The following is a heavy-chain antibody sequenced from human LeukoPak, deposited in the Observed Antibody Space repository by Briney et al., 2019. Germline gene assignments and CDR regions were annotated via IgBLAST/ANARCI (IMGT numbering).Heavy chain of an antibody. CDR2: IRSKPFGGAP. J-gene: IGHJ3*02. Sequence: GGSLRLSCTTSGFTFGDFAINWVRQAPGKGLEWVGFIRSKPFGGAPEYAASVEGRFTISRDDSKSIAYLQINSLKTEDTAVYYCTRDRPHGGKLLYDAFDMWGQGTMVTVSS. CDR1: GFTFGDFA. D-gene: IGHD4-23*01. V-gene: IGHV3-49*04. CDR3: TRDRPHGGKLLYDAFDM.